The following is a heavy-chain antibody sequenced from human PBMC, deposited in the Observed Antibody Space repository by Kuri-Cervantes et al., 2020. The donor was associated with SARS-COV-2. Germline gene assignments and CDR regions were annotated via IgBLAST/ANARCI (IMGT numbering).Heavy chain of an antibody. D-gene: IGHD2-2*01. J-gene: IGHJ3*01. V-gene: IGHV4-34*01. CDR1: GGSFSGYY. CDR2: INHSGST. Sequence: SDTLSLTCAVYGGSFSGYYWSWIRQPPGKGLEWIGEINHSGSTNYHPSLKSRVTISVDTSKNQFSLKLSSVTAADTAVYYCARGGIDSLVVLAARSAFDYWGQGTMVTVSS. CDR3: ARGGIDSLVVLAARSAFDY.